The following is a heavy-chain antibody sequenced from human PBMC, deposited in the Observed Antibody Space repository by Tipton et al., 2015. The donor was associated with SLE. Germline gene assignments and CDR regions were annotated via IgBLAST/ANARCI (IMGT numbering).Heavy chain of an antibody. J-gene: IGHJ4*02. CDR3: AREQYDILTGYYD. CDR1: GGSISSYY. Sequence: LRLSCTVSGGSISSYYWSWIRQPAGKGLEWIGRIYTSGSTNYNPSLKSRVTMSVDTSKNQFSLKLSSVTAADTAVYYCAREQYDILTGYYDWGQGTLVTVSS. CDR2: IYTSGST. V-gene: IGHV4-4*07. D-gene: IGHD3-9*01.